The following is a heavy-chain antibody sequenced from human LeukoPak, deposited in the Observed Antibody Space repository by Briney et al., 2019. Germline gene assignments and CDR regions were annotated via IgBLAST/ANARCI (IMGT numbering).Heavy chain of an antibody. Sequence: SETLSLTCSVSGGSISSSSYHWGWIRQPPGKGLEWIGNIYDSGSSYYNPSLKSRVTISIDTSKNQFSLKLSSVTAADTAVYYCASPLAASGLQAFDIWGQGTMVTVSS. D-gene: IGHD6-25*01. J-gene: IGHJ3*02. CDR1: GGSISSSSYH. CDR3: ASPLAASGLQAFDI. CDR2: IYDSGSS. V-gene: IGHV4-39*01.